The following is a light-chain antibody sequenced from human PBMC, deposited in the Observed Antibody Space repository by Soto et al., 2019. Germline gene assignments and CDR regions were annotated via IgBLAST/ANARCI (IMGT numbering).Light chain of an antibody. V-gene: IGKV3-15*01. CDR1: QSVDIN. J-gene: IGKJ1*01. CDR3: QQYRNWPRT. Sequence: IVLTQSPATLSVSPGDRVTLSCRASQSVDINLAWYQQRPGQAPRLLVYGESTKATDMPGRFSGRGSGTEFTLTINNLQSEDFAVYYCQQYRNWPRTFGQGTKVDIK. CDR2: GES.